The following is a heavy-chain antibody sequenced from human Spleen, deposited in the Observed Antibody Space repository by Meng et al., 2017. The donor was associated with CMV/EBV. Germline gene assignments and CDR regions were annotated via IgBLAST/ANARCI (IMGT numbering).Heavy chain of an antibody. Sequence: SETLSLTCTVSGGSISSSSYYWGWIRQPPGKGLEWIGSIYYSGTTYYNPSLKSRVTMSIDMSKKQFSLRLNSVTAADTAVYYCVRGPQVSWLRSRLAAFDIWAQGTMVTVSS. CDR3: VRGPQVSWLRSRLAAFDI. V-gene: IGHV4-39*07. CDR1: GGSISSSSYY. J-gene: IGHJ3*02. D-gene: IGHD5-12*01. CDR2: IYYSGTT.